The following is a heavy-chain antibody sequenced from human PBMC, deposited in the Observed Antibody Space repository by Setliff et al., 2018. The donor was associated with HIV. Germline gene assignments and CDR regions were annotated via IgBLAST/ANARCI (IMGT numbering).Heavy chain of an antibody. CDR1: GYSFTTYW. CDR3: ARQAAAFDI. D-gene: IGHD6-25*01. J-gene: IGHJ3*02. V-gene: IGHV5-51*01. CDR2: IYPGDSDT. Sequence: GESLKISCKGSGYSFTTYWIGWVRQMPGKGLEWMGMIYPGDSDTRYSPSFQGQVTISADKSISTAYLQWSSLKASDPDMYYCARQAAAFDIWGQGTMVTVSS.